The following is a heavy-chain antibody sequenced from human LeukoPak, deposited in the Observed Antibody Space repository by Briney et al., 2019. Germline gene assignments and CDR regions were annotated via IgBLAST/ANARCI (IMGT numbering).Heavy chain of an antibody. D-gene: IGHD3-3*01. Sequence: ASVKVSCKASGYTFTNYGISWVRQAPGQGLERMGWISAYNSNTNYAQKLQGRVTMTTDTSTSTAYMELRSLRSDDTAVYYCARDIRVESWASYYFDYWGQGTLVTVSS. CDR3: ARDIRVESWASYYFDY. V-gene: IGHV1-18*01. CDR1: GYTFTNYG. CDR2: ISAYNSNT. J-gene: IGHJ4*02.